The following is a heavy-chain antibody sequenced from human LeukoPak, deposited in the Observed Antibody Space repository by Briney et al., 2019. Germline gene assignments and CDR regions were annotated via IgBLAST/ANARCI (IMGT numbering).Heavy chain of an antibody. CDR3: AREYYYDSSVWSDPFDY. V-gene: IGHV3-74*01. D-gene: IGHD3-22*01. CDR1: GFTFSSYW. J-gene: IGHJ4*02. CDR2: INSDGSST. Sequence: GGSLRLSCAASGFTFSSYWMHWVRQAPGKGLVWVSRINSDGSSTSYADSVKGRFTISRDNAKNTLYLQMNSLRAEDTAVYYCAREYYYDSSVWSDPFDYWGQGTLVTVSS.